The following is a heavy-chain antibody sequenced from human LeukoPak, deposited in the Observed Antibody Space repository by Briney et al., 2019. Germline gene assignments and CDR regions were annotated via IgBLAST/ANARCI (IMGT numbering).Heavy chain of an antibody. CDR1: GFTFGFYW. Sequence: QPGGSLRLSCATSGFTFGFYWMNWVRQAPGKGLEWVANIKEDGSKKYYVESVKGRFTISRDNAKNSLYLQMNTLRADDTAVYYCARPRSKQQPVRYSFPFDYWGQGTLVTVSS. D-gene: IGHD6-13*01. CDR3: ARPRSKQQPVRYSFPFDY. CDR2: IKEDGSKK. V-gene: IGHV3-7*01. J-gene: IGHJ4*02.